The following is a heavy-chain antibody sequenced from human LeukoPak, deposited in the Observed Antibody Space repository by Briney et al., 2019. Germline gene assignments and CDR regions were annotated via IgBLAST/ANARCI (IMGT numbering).Heavy chain of an antibody. V-gene: IGHV3-30*03. CDR1: GFTFSSYG. CDR3: ARGSATAILSFDY. D-gene: IGHD2-2*02. CDR2: ISYDGSNK. Sequence: PGGSLRLSCAASGFTFSSYGMHWVRQAPGKGLEWVAVISYDGSNKYYADSVKGRFTISRDNSKNTLYLQMNSLRAEDTAVYYCARGSATAILSFDYWGQGTLVTVSS. J-gene: IGHJ4*02.